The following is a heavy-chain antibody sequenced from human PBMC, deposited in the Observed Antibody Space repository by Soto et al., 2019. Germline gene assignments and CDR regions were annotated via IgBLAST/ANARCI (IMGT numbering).Heavy chain of an antibody. V-gene: IGHV1-3*01. CDR2: INAGNGNT. CDR1: GYTFTSYA. J-gene: IGHJ4*02. Sequence: QVQLVQSGAEVKKPGASVKVSCKASGYTFTSYAMHWVRQAPGQRLEWMGWINAGNGNTKYSQKFQGRVTITRDTSASTAYMELSSLRSEDMAVYYCARGDLYDFWSGYFDYWGQGTLVTVSS. D-gene: IGHD3-3*01. CDR3: ARGDLYDFWSGYFDY.